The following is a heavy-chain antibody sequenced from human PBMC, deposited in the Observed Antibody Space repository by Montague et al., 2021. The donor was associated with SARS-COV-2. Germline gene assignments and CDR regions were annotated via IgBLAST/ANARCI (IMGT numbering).Heavy chain of an antibody. CDR3: ARALGGIDD. D-gene: IGHD3-10*01. CDR2: IYKSGTT. CDR1: GGSISYGGYF. V-gene: IGHV4-31*03. J-gene: IGHJ6*02. Sequence: TLSLTCTVSGGSISYGGYFWNWIRQPPGKGLEWIGYIYKSGTTQYNPSLKSRVSLSVDTSKNQFSLNLRSATAADTALYYCARALGGIDDWGQGATVTVSS.